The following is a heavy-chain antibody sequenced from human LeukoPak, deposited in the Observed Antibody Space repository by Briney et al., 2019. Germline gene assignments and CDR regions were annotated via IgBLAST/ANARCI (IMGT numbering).Heavy chain of an antibody. D-gene: IGHD3-10*01. Sequence: GGSLRLSCAASGFTLRTYDMNWVRQALGKGLEWVAAISGRGDNTYYVDSVKGRFTISRDNSRNALYLHLNSLRAEDAAIHYCTRGRRGVFNDAFDIWGQGTVVTVSS. CDR3: TRGRRGVFNDAFDI. V-gene: IGHV3-23*01. J-gene: IGHJ3*02. CDR2: ISGRGDNT. CDR1: GFTLRTYD.